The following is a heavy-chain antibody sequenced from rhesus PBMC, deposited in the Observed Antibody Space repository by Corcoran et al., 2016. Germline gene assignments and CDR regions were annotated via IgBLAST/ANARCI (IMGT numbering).Heavy chain of an antibody. Sequence: EVQLVESGGGLVQPGGSLRLSCAASGFTFSNVWMNWVRQAPGKGLGWVARIKSKADGGTADYAASVKGRFTISRDDSKNTLYLQMNSLKTEDTAVYYCTTAAAALWGQGVLVTVSS. CDR3: TTAAAAL. V-gene: IGHV3-30*01. CDR2: IKSKADGGTA. D-gene: IGHD6-31*01. CDR1: GFTFSNVW. J-gene: IGHJ4*01.